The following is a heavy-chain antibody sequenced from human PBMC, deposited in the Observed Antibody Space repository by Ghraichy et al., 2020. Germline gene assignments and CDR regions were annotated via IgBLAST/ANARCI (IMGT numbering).Heavy chain of an antibody. CDR1: GGSLSDYY. V-gene: IGHV4-59*01. D-gene: IGHD6-13*01. Sequence: SQTLSLTCTVSGGSLSDYYWSWIQQPPGKGLEWIGFIYYSGSTNSNPSLKSRVTISLDTSKNQFSLKLSSVTAADTAVYYCARGRSQAAGTRVFDYWGQGSLVTVSS. CDR3: ARGRSQAAGTRVFDY. J-gene: IGHJ4*02. CDR2: IYYSGST.